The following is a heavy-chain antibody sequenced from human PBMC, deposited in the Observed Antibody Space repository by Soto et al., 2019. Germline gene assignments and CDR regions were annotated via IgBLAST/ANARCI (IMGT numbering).Heavy chain of an antibody. Sequence: GASIGSYYWSWIRQPPGKGLEWIGEINHSGSTNYNPSLKSRVTISVDTSKNQFSLKLSSVTAADTAVYYCARTLWIPFDYWGQGTLVTVSS. CDR3: ARTLWIPFDY. D-gene: IGHD5-12*01. J-gene: IGHJ4*02. CDR2: INHSGST. V-gene: IGHV4-34*01. CDR1: GASIGSYY.